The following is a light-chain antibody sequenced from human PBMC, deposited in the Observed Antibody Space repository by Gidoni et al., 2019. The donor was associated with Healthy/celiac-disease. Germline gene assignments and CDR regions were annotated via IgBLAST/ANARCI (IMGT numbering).Light chain of an antibody. J-gene: IGLJ2*01. CDR2: GNS. V-gene: IGLV1-40*01. Sequence: QSVLTQPPSVYGAPGPRVTISCTGSSSNIVAGYDVHWYQQLPGTAPKLLIYGNSNRPSGVPDRFSGSKSGTSASLAITGLQAEDEADYYCQSYDSSLSGSDVVFGGGTKLTVL. CDR3: QSYDSSLSGSDVV. CDR1: SSNIVAGYD.